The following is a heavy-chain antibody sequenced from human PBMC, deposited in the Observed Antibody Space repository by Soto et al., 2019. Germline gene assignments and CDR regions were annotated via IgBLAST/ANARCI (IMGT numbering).Heavy chain of an antibody. Sequence: PSETLSLTCAVSGGSISSSYYWSWIRQPPGKGLEGIGYIYYSGSTNYNPSLKSRVTISVDTSKNQFSLKLSPVTAADMSLYYCARYYGMDVWGQGTTVTVSS. V-gene: IGHV4-61*01. J-gene: IGHJ6*02. CDR3: ARYYGMDV. CDR1: GGSISSSYY. CDR2: IYYSGST.